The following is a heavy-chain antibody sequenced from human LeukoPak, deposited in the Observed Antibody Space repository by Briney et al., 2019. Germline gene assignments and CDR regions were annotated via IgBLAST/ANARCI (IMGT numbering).Heavy chain of an antibody. CDR3: ARGHDILTGYYLFDY. D-gene: IGHD3-9*01. J-gene: IGHJ4*02. V-gene: IGHV1-18*01. Sequence: ASVKVSCKASGYTFTSYGISWVRQAPGQGLEWMGWISAYNGNTNYAQKLQGRVTMTTDTSTSTAYMELRSLRSDDTAVYYCARGHDILTGYYLFDYWGQGTLVTVSS. CDR1: GYTFTSYG. CDR2: ISAYNGNT.